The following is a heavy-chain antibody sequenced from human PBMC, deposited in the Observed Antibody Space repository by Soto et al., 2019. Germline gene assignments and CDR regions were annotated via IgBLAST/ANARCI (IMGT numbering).Heavy chain of an antibody. Sequence: EVQLLESGGGLVQPGGSLRLSCADSGFTFSNYAMNCVRQAPGKGLEWVSVISGSGDSTYYADSVKGRFTIYRDSSKNTLYLQMHSLRAEDTAVYYCARLSSSWYLAYWGQGTLVTVSS. CDR2: ISGSGDST. V-gene: IGHV3-23*01. J-gene: IGHJ4*02. CDR1: GFTFSNYA. D-gene: IGHD6-13*01. CDR3: ARLSSSWYLAY.